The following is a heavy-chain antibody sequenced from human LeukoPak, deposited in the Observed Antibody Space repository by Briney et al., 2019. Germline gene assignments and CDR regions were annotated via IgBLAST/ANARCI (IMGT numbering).Heavy chain of an antibody. CDR2: IYSGGST. Sequence: HPGRSLRLSCAASGFTFDDYAMLWVRQAPGKGLEWVSVIYSGGSTYYADSVKGRFTISRDNSKNTLYLQMNSLRAEDTAVYYCARDLYYWGQGTLVTVSS. V-gene: IGHV3-66*01. J-gene: IGHJ4*02. CDR3: ARDLYY. CDR1: GFTFDDYA.